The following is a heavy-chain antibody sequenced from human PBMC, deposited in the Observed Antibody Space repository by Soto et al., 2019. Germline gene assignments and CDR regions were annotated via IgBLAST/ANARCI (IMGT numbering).Heavy chain of an antibody. CDR2: IYYSGST. D-gene: IGHD3-22*01. J-gene: IGHJ5*02. CDR1: GVSISSYY. V-gene: IGHV4-59*01. Sequence: PSETLSLTCTVSGVSISSYYWIWIRQPPGKGLEWIGYIYYSGSTNYNPSLKSRVTISVDTSKNQFSLKLSSVTAADTAVYYCARDLRMYYYDSSGYYYSWFDPWGQGTLVTVSS. CDR3: ARDLRMYYYDSSGYYYSWFDP.